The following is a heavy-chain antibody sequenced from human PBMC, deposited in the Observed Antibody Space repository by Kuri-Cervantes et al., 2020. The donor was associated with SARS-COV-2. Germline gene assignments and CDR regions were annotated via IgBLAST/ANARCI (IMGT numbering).Heavy chain of an antibody. D-gene: IGHD5-12*01. J-gene: IGHJ6*02. CDR3: AGVAGGYSGYESYYYYGMDV. Sequence: GESLKISCAASGFTFSSYAMSWVRQAPGKGLEWVSAISGSGGSTYYADSVKGRFTISRDNSKNSLYLQMNSLRAEDTAVYYCAGVAGGYSGYESYYYYGMDVWGQGTTVTVSS. CDR2: ISGSGGST. CDR1: GFTFSSYA. V-gene: IGHV3-23*01.